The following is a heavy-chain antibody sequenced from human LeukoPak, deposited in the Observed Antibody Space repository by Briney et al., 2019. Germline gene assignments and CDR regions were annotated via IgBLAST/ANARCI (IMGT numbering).Heavy chain of an antibody. CDR3: ARDQEGFDY. V-gene: IGHV1-8*01. Sequence: AASVKVSCKASGYTFTSYDFNWLRQATGQGPEWMGWMNPNSGATGYAQKFQGRVTMTRSASINTAYMELSNLRSEDTAVYYCARDQEGFDYWGQGTLVTVSS. CDR2: MNPNSGAT. CDR1: GYTFTSYD. J-gene: IGHJ4*02.